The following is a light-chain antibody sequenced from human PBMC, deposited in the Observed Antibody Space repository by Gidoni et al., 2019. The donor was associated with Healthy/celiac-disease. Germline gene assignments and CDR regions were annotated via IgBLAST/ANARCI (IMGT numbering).Light chain of an antibody. CDR2: EVS. CDR1: SSDVGSYNL. CDR3: CSYAGSSNWV. J-gene: IGLJ3*02. V-gene: IGLV2-23*02. Sequence: QSALTQPASVSGSPGQSITISCTGTSSDVGSYNLVSWYQQHPGKAPKRMIYEVSKRPSGVSNRFSGSKSGNTASLTISGRQAEDEADYYCCSYAGSSNWVLGGGTKLTVL.